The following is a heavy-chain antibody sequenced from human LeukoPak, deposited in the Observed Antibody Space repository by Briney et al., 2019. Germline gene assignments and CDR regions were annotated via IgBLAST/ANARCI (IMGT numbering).Heavy chain of an antibody. CDR3: ARVRSGIFEY. D-gene: IGHD3-10*01. V-gene: IGHV6-1*01. CDR1: GDSVSSNLVT. CDR2: THYRSKWSI. J-gene: IGHJ4*02. Sequence: SQTLSLTCAISGDSVSSNLVTWNWIRQSPSRGLEWLGRTHYRSKWSIDYGASLKSRISIIPDTSKNQFSLQLRSATPEDTAVYFCARVRSGIFEYWGQETLVTVSS.